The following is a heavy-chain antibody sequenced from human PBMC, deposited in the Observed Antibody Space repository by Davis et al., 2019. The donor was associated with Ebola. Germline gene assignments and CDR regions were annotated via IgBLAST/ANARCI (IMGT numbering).Heavy chain of an antibody. CDR3: ARERKGDGYAGCDY. Sequence: PSETLSLTCTVSSDSITSHYWTWVRQPPGQGLEWVAYIGPSGNIKYNPSLKSRVTMSVDTSKNQISLQLTSVTAADTAVYYCARERKGDGYAGCDYWGQGTLVTVSS. J-gene: IGHJ4*02. V-gene: IGHV4-59*11. CDR2: IGPSGNI. D-gene: IGHD5-24*01. CDR1: SDSITSHY.